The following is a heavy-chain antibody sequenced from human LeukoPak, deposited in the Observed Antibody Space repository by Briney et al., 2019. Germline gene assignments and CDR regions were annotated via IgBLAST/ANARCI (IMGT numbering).Heavy chain of an antibody. Sequence: GGSLRLSCAASGFTFDDYGMSWVRQAPGKGLEWVSGINWNGGSTGYADSVKGRFTISRDNAYNSLYLQMNSLRAEDTAVYYCARARLALNDAFDIWGQGTMVPVSS. V-gene: IGHV3-20*04. D-gene: IGHD5-12*01. CDR3: ARARLALNDAFDI. CDR2: INWNGGST. J-gene: IGHJ3*02. CDR1: GFTFDDYG.